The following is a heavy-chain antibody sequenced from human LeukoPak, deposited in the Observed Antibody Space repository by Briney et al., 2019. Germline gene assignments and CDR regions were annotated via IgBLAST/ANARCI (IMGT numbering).Heavy chain of an antibody. Sequence: SETLSLTCTVSGGSISSSSYYWGWIRQPPGKGLEWIGSIYYSGSTYYNPSLRSRVTIPVDTSKNQFSLKLSSVTAADTAVYYCARGPAGVPAADFDYWGQGTLVTVSS. V-gene: IGHV4-39*07. CDR1: GGSISSSSYY. CDR3: ARGPAGVPAADFDY. CDR2: IYYSGST. J-gene: IGHJ4*02. D-gene: IGHD2-2*01.